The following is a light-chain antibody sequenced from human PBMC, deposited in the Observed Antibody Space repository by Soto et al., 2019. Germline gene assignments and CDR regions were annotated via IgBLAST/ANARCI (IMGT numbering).Light chain of an antibody. Sequence: EILMTQSPATLSVSPGARATLSCRASQSVDSNLAWYQQKPGQAPRLLIYGASTRATGISARFSGSGSGTEFTLTISSLQSEDFGVYYCQQYNNWWTVGQGTKVDIK. J-gene: IGKJ1*01. CDR1: QSVDSN. V-gene: IGKV3-15*01. CDR3: QQYNNWWT. CDR2: GAS.